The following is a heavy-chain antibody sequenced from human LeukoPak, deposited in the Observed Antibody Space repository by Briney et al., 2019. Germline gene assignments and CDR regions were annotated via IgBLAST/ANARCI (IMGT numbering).Heavy chain of an antibody. CDR3: ARGRYDILTGYFFSDRRPEKNDAFDI. Sequence: PGGSLRLSCAASGFTFSSYAMSWIRQPPGKGLEWIGNIYHSGSTYYNPSLKSRVTISVDTSKNQFSLKLSSVTAADTAVYYCARGRYDILTGYFFSDRRPEKNDAFDIWGQGTMVTVSS. CDR2: IYHSGST. D-gene: IGHD3-9*01. J-gene: IGHJ3*02. CDR1: GFTFSSYA. V-gene: IGHV4-59*01.